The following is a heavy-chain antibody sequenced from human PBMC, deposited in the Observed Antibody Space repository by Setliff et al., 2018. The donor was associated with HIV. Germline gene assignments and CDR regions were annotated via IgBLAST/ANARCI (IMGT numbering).Heavy chain of an antibody. Sequence: PGGSLRLSCVGSGFTFKTYSMNWVRQAPGKGLEWLSYIKTDGGTTYDADSVEGRFTISRDNAKSSLYLQMDNLTVDDTAVYFCARGRCSDAACFFDYWGQGTLVTVSS. J-gene: IGHJ4*02. CDR2: IKTDGGTT. D-gene: IGHD3-16*01. V-gene: IGHV3-48*01. CDR1: GFTFKTYS. CDR3: ARGRCSDAACFFDY.